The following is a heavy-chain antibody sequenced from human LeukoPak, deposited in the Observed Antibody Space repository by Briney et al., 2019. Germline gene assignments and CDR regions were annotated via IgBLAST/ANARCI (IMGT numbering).Heavy chain of an antibody. CDR3: ARDQWLLDSPGYYGMDV. Sequence: GRSLRLSCAASGFTFSSYAMHWVRQAPGKGLEWVAVISYDGSNKYYADSVKGRFTISRDNSKNTLYLQMNSLRAEDTAVYYCARDQWLLDSPGYYGMDVWGQGTTVTVSS. CDR1: GFTFSSYA. CDR2: ISYDGSNK. V-gene: IGHV3-30-3*01. D-gene: IGHD5-12*01. J-gene: IGHJ6*02.